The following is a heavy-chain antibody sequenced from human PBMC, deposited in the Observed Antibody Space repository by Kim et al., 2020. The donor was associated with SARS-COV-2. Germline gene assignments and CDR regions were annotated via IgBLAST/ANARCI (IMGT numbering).Heavy chain of an antibody. CDR3: ARDRERPWQEGYFDY. J-gene: IGHJ4*02. Sequence: SETLSLNCTVSGGSISSYYWSWIRQPAGKGLEWIGRIYTSGSTNYNPSLKSRVTMSVDTSKNQFSLKLSSVTAADTAVYYCARDRERPWQEGYFDYWGQGTLVTVSS. CDR2: IYTSGST. CDR1: GGSISSYY. V-gene: IGHV4-4*07.